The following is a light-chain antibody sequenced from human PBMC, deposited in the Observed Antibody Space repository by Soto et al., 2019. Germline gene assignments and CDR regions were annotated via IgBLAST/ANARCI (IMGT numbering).Light chain of an antibody. CDR2: GAS. CDR1: QSVSSNY. Sequence: EIVLTQSPGTLSLSPVERATLSCMASQSVSSNYLAWYQQKPGQAPRLLIYGASSRATGIPDRFSGSGSGTDFTLTISRLEPEDFAVYYCQQYGNSPPETFGQGTRLEIK. CDR3: QQYGNSPPET. V-gene: IGKV3-20*01. J-gene: IGKJ5*01.